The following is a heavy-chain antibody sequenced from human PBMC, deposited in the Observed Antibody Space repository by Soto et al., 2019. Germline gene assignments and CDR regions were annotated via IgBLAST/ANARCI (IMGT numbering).Heavy chain of an antibody. D-gene: IGHD6-19*01. CDR3: ASLNFYSSGWYSLSNPEVFDY. V-gene: IGHV3-30-3*01. J-gene: IGHJ4*02. CDR1: GFTFSSYA. CDR2: ISYDGSNK. Sequence: GGSLRLSCAASGFTFSSYAMHWVRQAPGKGLEWVAVISYDGSNKYYADSVMGRFTISRDNSKNTLYLQMNSLRAEDTAVYYCASLNFYSSGWYSLSNPEVFDYWGQGTLVTVSS.